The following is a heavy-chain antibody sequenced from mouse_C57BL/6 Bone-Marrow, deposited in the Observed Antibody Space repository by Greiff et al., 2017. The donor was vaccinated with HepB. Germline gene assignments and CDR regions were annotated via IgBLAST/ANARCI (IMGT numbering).Heavy chain of an antibody. V-gene: IGHV1-80*01. D-gene: IGHD1-1*01. J-gene: IGHJ2*01. CDR2: IYPGDGDT. CDR1: GYAFSSYW. CDR3: ARRGTTVVAPYYFDY. Sequence: QVQLQQSGAELVKPGASVKISCKASGYAFSSYWMNWVKQRPGKGLEWIGQIYPGDGDTNYNGKFKGKATLTADKSSSTAYMQLSSLTSEDSAVYFCARRGTTVVAPYYFDYWGQGTTLTVAS.